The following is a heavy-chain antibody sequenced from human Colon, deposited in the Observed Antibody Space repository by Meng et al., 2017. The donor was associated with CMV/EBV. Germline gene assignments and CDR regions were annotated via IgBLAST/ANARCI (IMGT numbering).Heavy chain of an antibody. CDR1: GYSFNDY. CDR3: ARDRTSGWQPDI. J-gene: IGHJ4*02. CDR2: INLSADTT. V-gene: IGHV1-46*02. Sequence: ASVKVSCKTSGYSFNDYIHWVRQAPGQGLEWMAIINLSADTTVYAEKFRDRFTVTRDTSTATVYMELRKLQSNDTAVYFCARDRTSGWQPDIWGQGTLVTVSS. D-gene: IGHD3-3*01.